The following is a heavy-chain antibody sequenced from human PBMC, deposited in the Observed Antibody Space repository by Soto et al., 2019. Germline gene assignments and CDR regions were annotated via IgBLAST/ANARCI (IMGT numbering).Heavy chain of an antibody. D-gene: IGHD5-12*01. CDR3: ARHIVPTIGFDN. J-gene: IGHJ4*02. CDR2: IYNSGST. Sequence: PSETLSLTCTVSGGSISSYYLSRIRQPPGKGLEWIGYIYNSGSTNYNPSLKSRVTISVDTSKNQFSLKLNSVTAADTAVYYCARHIVPTIGFDNWGQGTLVTVSS. V-gene: IGHV4-59*08. CDR1: GGSISSYY.